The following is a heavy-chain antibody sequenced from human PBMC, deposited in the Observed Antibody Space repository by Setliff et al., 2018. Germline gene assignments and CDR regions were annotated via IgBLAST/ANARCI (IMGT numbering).Heavy chain of an antibody. D-gene: IGHD6-6*01. CDR1: GYTFTSYG. CDR3: VREGVDRRSSTDYRYYMDV. CDR2: ISAYNGNI. J-gene: IGHJ6*03. V-gene: IGHV1-18*01. Sequence: GASVKVSCKASGYTFTSYGVSWVRQAPGQGLEWMGWISAYNGNINYAQKFQGRVTMTTDTYTSTAFMQLSSLRSDDTAVYYCVREGVDRRSSTDYRYYMDVWGKGTTVTVSS.